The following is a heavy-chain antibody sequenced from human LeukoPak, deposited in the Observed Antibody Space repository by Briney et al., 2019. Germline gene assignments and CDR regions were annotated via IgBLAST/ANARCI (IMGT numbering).Heavy chain of an antibody. D-gene: IGHD6-13*01. J-gene: IGHJ4*02. CDR1: GGSVSSGSYY. CDR3: ARAFSGYSTSWYDY. CDR2: IYYSGSA. V-gene: IGHV4-61*01. Sequence: SETLSLTCTVSGGSVSSGSYYWSWIRQPPGKGLEWIGYIYYSGSANYNPSLKSRVTISVDTSKNQFSLKLTSVTAADTAVYYCARAFSGYSTSWYDYWGQGTLVTVSS.